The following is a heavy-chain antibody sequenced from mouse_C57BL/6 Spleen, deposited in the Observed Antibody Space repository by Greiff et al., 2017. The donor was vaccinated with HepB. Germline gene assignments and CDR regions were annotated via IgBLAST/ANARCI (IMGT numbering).Heavy chain of an antibody. CDR3: ARAGGNYGYFDF. CDR1: GYTFTSYW. J-gene: IGHJ1*03. D-gene: IGHD2-1*01. V-gene: IGHV1-55*01. Sequence: QVQLQQPGAELVKPGASVKMSCKASGYTFTSYWITWVKQRPGQGLEWIGDIYPGSGSTNYNEKFKSKATLTVDTSSSTAYMQLSSLTSEDSAVYYCARAGGNYGYFDFWGTGTTVTVSS. CDR2: IYPGSGST.